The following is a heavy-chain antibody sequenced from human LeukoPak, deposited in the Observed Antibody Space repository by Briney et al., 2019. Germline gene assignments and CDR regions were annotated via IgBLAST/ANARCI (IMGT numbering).Heavy chain of an antibody. J-gene: IGHJ3*02. V-gene: IGHV3-30*18. Sequence: GGSLRLACAASGFTFSSYGMHWVRQAPGKGLEWVAVISYDGSNKYYADSVKCRFTISRDNSKTALYLQMNSLRAEDTAVYYCAKALPHYYDSSGYYHAFDIWGQGTMVTVSS. D-gene: IGHD3-22*01. CDR3: AKALPHYYDSSGYYHAFDI. CDR1: GFTFSSYG. CDR2: ISYDGSNK.